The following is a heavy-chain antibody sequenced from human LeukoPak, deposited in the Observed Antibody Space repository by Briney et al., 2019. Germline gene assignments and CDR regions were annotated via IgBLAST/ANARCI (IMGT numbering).Heavy chain of an antibody. Sequence: PGGSLRLSCTASGFTFKNYRMTWVRQAPGKGLEWVASMKDDGNEIQYVDSVKGRFTISRENAKNSLYLQMNNLRAEDTAVYYCARNRATNDYWGQGTLVTVSS. J-gene: IGHJ4*02. V-gene: IGHV3-7*01. D-gene: IGHD1-26*01. CDR1: GFTFKNYR. CDR3: ARNRATNDY. CDR2: MKDDGNEI.